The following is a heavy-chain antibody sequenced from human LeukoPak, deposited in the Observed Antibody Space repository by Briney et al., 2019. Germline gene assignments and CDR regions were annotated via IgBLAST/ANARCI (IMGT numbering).Heavy chain of an antibody. V-gene: IGHV4-59*01. Sequence: PSETLSLTCTVSGGSISSYYWSWIRQPPGKGLEWIGDISYTGSTNYNPSLKSRVTISVDTSKNQFSLKLSSVTAADTAVYYCARDMGKWYFDLWGRGTLVTVSS. J-gene: IGHJ2*01. CDR2: ISYTGST. CDR3: ARDMGKWYFDL. D-gene: IGHD1-26*01. CDR1: GGSISSYY.